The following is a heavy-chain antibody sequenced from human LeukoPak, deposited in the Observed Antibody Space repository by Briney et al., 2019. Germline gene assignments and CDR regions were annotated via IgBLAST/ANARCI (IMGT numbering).Heavy chain of an antibody. J-gene: IGHJ3*02. CDR1: GFTFRSYS. V-gene: IGHV3-21*01. Sequence: PGGSLRLSCAASGFTFRSYSMNWVRQAPGKGLEWVSSINSDSNYIYYADSVQGRFTISRDNAKNSLYLQMNSLRAEDTAVYYCAVAYYYGSGDASDIWGQGTKVTVSS. CDR3: AVAYYYGSGDASDI. CDR2: INSDSNYI. D-gene: IGHD3-10*01.